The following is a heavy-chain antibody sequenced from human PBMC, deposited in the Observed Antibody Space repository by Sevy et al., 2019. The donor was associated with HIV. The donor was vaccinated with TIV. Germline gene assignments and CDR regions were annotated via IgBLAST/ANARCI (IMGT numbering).Heavy chain of an antibody. D-gene: IGHD3-22*01. CDR2: IKQDGSEK. CDR3: AREAEYYYDSSGYQYYFDY. V-gene: IGHV3-7*01. J-gene: IGHJ4*02. Sequence: GGSLRLSCAASGFTFSSYWMSWVRQAPGKGLEGVANIKQDGSEKYYVDSVKGRFTISRDNAKNSLYLQMNSLRAEDTAVYYCAREAEYYYDSSGYQYYFDYWGQGTLVTVSS. CDR1: GFTFSSYW.